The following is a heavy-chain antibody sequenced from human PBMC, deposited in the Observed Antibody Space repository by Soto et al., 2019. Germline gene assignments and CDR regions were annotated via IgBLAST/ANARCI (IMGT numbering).Heavy chain of an antibody. J-gene: IGHJ5*02. CDR3: ARDIVDCGGECYYWFDP. V-gene: IGHV4-31*03. D-gene: IGHD2-21*01. CDR1: GGSISSGGYY. CDR2: IYYSGST. Sequence: SETLSLTCTVSGGSISSGGYYWSWIRQHPGKGLEWIGYIYYSGSTYYNPSLKSRVTISVDTSKNQFSLKLSSVTAADTAVYYCARDIVDCGGECYYWFDPWGQGTLVTVSS.